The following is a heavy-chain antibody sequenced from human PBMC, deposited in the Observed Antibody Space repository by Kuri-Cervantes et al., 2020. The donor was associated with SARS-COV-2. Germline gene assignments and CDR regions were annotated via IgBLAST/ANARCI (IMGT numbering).Heavy chain of an antibody. CDR2: ISYDGSDK. CDR1: GFTFSNYA. V-gene: IGHV3-30*07. CDR3: ARGFHYDFWSGYLYYFDY. D-gene: IGHD3-3*01. Sequence: GESLKISCAASGFTFSNYAIHWVRQAPGKGLEWVALISYDGSDKNYADSVKGRFTISRDNAKNSLYLQMNSLRGEDTAVYYCARGFHYDFWSGYLYYFDYWGQGTLVTVSS. J-gene: IGHJ4*02.